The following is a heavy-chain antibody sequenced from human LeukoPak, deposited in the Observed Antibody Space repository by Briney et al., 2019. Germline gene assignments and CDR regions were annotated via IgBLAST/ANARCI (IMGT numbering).Heavy chain of an antibody. V-gene: IGHV3-53*01. CDR1: GFTVSSNY. CDR3: AKPYDSSGYYQHTFDY. CDR2: IYSGGST. J-gene: IGHJ4*02. D-gene: IGHD3-22*01. Sequence: PGGSLRLSCAASGFTVSSNYMSWVRQAPGKGLEWVSAIYSGGSTYYADSVKGRFTISRDNSKNTLYLQMNSLRAEDTAVYYCAKPYDSSGYYQHTFDYWGQGTLVTVSS.